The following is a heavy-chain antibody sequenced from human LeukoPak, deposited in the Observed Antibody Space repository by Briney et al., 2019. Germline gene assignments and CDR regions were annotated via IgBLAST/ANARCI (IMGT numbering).Heavy chain of an antibody. J-gene: IGHJ4*02. Sequence: ASVKVSCKVSGYTHTELSMHWVRQAPGKGLEWMGGFDPEDGETIYAQKFQGRVTMTEDTSTDTAYMELSSLRSEDTAVYYCATVKVIMITFGGVIVSEYYFDYWGQGTLVTVSS. D-gene: IGHD3-16*02. V-gene: IGHV1-24*01. CDR2: FDPEDGET. CDR3: ATVKVIMITFGGVIVSEYYFDY. CDR1: GYTHTELS.